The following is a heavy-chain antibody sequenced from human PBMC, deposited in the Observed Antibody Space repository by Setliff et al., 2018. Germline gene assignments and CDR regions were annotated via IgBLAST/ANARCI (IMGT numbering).Heavy chain of an antibody. J-gene: IGHJ4*02. CDR3: ARQIDHGDFLYFDY. Sequence: SETLSLTCTVSGGSISSSSYYWGWIRQPPGKGLEWIGSIYYSGSTYYNPSLKSRVTISVDTSKNQLSLKLNSVTAADTAVYYCARQIDHGDFLYFDYWGQGTLVTVSS. CDR2: IYYSGST. D-gene: IGHD4-17*01. V-gene: IGHV4-39*01. CDR1: GGSISSSSYY.